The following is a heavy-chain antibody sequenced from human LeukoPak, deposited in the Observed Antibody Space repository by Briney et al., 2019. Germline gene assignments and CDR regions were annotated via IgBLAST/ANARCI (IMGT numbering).Heavy chain of an antibody. Sequence: GASVKVSCKASGYTFTSYYMHWVRQAPGQGLEWMGIINPSGGSTSYAQKFQGRVTMTRDTSTSTVYMELSSLRSEDTAVYYCARSGAQYCSSTSCYRFDYWGQGTLVTVSS. V-gene: IGHV1-46*01. CDR1: GYTFTSYY. J-gene: IGHJ4*02. CDR3: ARSGAQYCSSTSCYRFDY. D-gene: IGHD2-2*01. CDR2: INPSGGST.